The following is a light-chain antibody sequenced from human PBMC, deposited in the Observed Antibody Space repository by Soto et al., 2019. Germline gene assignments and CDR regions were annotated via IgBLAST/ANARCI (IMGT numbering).Light chain of an antibody. V-gene: IGLV3-21*02. CDR3: QVWDVSTVHDV. Sequence: SYELAQAPSVSFVPGQTARITCGGNNGGRKTVHRYQQKPRHAPVLAGDDDSDLPTGKPQRVSGANTGNTATLTISRVEAGDEADYYCQVWDVSTVHDVFGTGTKVTVL. CDR2: DDS. CDR1: NGGRKT. J-gene: IGLJ1*01.